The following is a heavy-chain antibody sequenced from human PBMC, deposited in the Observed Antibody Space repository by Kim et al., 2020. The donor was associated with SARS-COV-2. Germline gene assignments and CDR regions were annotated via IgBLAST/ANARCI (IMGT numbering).Heavy chain of an antibody. CDR1: GFAFRNFW. J-gene: IGHJ4*02. V-gene: IGHV3-74*01. CDR2: ISRDGSTT. D-gene: IGHD3-22*01. CDR3: ARDPDYYDTGGLDD. Sequence: RGSLRLSCGPSGFAFRNFWMHWVRQAPWKGLVWVSRISRDGSTTDYADSVKGRFTISRDNAKDTLYLQMNSLRDEDTAVYYCARDPDYYDTGGLDDWGQGTLVTVSS.